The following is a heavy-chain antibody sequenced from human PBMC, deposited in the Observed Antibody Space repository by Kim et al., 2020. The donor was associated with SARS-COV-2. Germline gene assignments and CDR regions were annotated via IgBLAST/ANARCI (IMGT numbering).Heavy chain of an antibody. CDR1: GFTFSSYG. V-gene: IGHV3-30*18. CDR2: ISYDGSNK. J-gene: IGHJ4*02. CDR3: AKDSPRESGLDY. Sequence: GGSLRLSCAASGFTFSSYGMHWVRQAPGKGLEWVAVISYDGSNKYYADSVKGRFTISRDNSKNTLYLQMNSLRAEDTAVYYCAKDSPRESGLDYWGQGTL.